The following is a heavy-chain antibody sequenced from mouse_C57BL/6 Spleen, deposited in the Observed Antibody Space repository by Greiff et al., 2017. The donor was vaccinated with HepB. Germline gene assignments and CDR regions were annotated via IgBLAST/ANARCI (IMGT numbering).Heavy chain of an antibody. J-gene: IGHJ3*01. CDR2: IDPANGNT. CDR3: ASSSTMITSWFAY. V-gene: IGHV14-3*01. CDR1: GFNIKNTY. Sequence: VQLKESVAELVRPGASVKLSCTASGFNIKNTYMHWVKQRPEQGLEWIGRIDPANGNTKYAPKFQGKATITADTSSNTAYLQLSSLTSEDTAIYYCASSSTMITSWFAYWGQGTLVTVSA. D-gene: IGHD2-4*01.